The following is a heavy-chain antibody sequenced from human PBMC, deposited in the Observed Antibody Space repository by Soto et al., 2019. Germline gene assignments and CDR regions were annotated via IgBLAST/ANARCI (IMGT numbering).Heavy chain of an antibody. J-gene: IGHJ4*01. V-gene: IGHV3-9*01. D-gene: IGHD5-18*01. CDR1: GFTFDDYA. CDR2: ISWNSGSI. CDR3: AKGYTAMVENFAY. Sequence: EVQLVESGGGLVQPGRSLRLSCAASGFTFDDYAMHWVRQSPGKGLEWVSGISWNSGSIGYADSVKGRFTISRDNAKNSLYLQMNSLRAEDTALYYCAKGYTAMVENFAYW.